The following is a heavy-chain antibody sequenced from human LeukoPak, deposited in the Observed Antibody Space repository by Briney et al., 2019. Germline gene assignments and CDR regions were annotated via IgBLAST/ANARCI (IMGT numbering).Heavy chain of an antibody. V-gene: IGHV4-34*01. CDR2: INHSGST. D-gene: IGHD2-15*01. CDR1: GGSFSGYY. Sequence: SETLSLTCAVYGGSFSGYYWSWIRQPPGKGLEWIGEINHSGSTNYNPSLKSRVTISVDTSKNQFSLKLSSVTAADTAVYYCAREPGTSYCSGGSCYGGWFDPWGQGTLVTVSS. CDR3: AREPGTSYCSGGSCYGGWFDP. J-gene: IGHJ5*02.